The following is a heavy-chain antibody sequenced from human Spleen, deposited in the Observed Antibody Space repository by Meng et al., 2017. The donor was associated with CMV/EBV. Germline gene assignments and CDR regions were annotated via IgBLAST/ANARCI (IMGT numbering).Heavy chain of an antibody. CDR1: GFTFSSYA. CDR2: ISYDGSNK. CDR3: ARERYPYYYGMDV. J-gene: IGHJ6*02. Sequence: GGSLRLSCAASGFTFSSYAMHWVRQAPGKGLEWVAVISYDGSNKYYADSVKGRFTISRDNAKNSLYLQMNSLRAEDTAVYYCARERYPYYYGMDVWGQGTTVTVSS. V-gene: IGHV3-30-3*01. D-gene: IGHD1-1*01.